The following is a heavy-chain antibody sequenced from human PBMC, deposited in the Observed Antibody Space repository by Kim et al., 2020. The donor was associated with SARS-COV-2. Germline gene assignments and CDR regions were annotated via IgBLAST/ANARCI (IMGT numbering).Heavy chain of an antibody. J-gene: IGHJ4*02. Sequence: YRPSFQGQVTISADKSISTAYLQWSSLKASDTAMYYCARRGAAGLHLPDYWGQGTLVTVSS. D-gene: IGHD6-13*01. V-gene: IGHV5-51*01. CDR3: ARRGAAGLHLPDY.